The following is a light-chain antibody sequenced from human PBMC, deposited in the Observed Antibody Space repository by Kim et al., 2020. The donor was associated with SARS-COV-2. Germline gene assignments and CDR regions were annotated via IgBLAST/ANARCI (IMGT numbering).Light chain of an antibody. CDR2: GAS. Sequence: ASVGDRVTLTCRASQDISNYLAWFQQKPGTVPKRLIEGASILQSGVPSRFSGTGSGTEFTLTISSLQPEDFATYYCLQHISYPPSFGGGTKVDIK. J-gene: IGKJ4*01. CDR1: QDISNY. V-gene: IGKV1-17*03. CDR3: LQHISYPPS.